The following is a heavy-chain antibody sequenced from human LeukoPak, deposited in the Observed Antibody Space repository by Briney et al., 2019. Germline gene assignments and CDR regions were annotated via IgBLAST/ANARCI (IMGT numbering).Heavy chain of an antibody. V-gene: IGHV3-21*01. CDR2: ISASSNFI. J-gene: IGHJ4*02. D-gene: IGHD2-2*01. CDR3: ARPATGYCSSAGCHWDS. CDR1: GFTFSTHS. Sequence: GGSLRLSCAASGFTFSTHSMYWVRQAPGKGLEWVSSISASSNFIHYAESVRGRFTISRNNAKNSLYLQMNSLGAQNTAVYYCARPATGYCSSAGCHWDSWGQGTLVTVSS.